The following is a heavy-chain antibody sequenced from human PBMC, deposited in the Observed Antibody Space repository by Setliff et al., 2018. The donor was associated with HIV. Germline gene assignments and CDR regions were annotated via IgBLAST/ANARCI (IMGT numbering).Heavy chain of an antibody. V-gene: IGHV4-4*07. Sequence: SETLSLTCTISGGPFGVYRWSWIRQSAGRGLEWIGRIGSSGTTDYKPSLKGRVAISVDTSRNQFSLRVTSVTAADTAVYFCARDRHSSGLGSYGPWGPGILVTVPQ. CDR1: GGPFGVYR. CDR2: IGSSGTT. D-gene: IGHD3-10*01. J-gene: IGHJ5*02. CDR3: ARDRHSSGLGSYGP.